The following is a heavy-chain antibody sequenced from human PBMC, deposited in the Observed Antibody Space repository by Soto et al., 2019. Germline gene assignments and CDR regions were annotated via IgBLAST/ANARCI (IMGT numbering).Heavy chain of an antibody. D-gene: IGHD2-15*01. Sequence: PSETLSLTCAVSGGSISSGGYSWSWIRQPPGKGLEWIGYIYHSGSTYYNPSLKSRVTISVDRSKNQFSLKLSSVTAADTAVYYCARAHSYCSGGSCYETYFDYWGQGTLVTVSS. J-gene: IGHJ4*02. CDR1: GGSISSGGYS. CDR3: ARAHSYCSGGSCYETYFDY. CDR2: IYHSGST. V-gene: IGHV4-30-2*01.